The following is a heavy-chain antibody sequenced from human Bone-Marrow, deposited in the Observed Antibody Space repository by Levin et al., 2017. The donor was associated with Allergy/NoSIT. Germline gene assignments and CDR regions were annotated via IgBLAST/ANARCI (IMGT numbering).Heavy chain of an antibody. J-gene: IGHJ4*02. CDR3: ARDPHRGRTGYFDY. Sequence: ESLKISCTVSGGSISSYYWSWIRQPAGKGLEWIGRIYTSGSTNYNPSLKSRVTMSVDTSKNQFSLKLSSVTAADTAVYYCARDPHRGRTGYFDYWGQGTLVTVSS. D-gene: IGHD3-10*01. V-gene: IGHV4-4*07. CDR1: GGSISSYY. CDR2: IYTSGST.